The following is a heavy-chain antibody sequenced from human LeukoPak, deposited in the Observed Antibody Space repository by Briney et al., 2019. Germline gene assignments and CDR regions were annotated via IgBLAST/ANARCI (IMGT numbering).Heavy chain of an antibody. CDR1: GYTFTSYY. CDR2: IKPSGGST. J-gene: IGHJ3*02. V-gene: IGHV1-46*01. D-gene: IGHD3-16*01. Sequence: ASVKVSCKASGYTFTSYYMHWVRQAPGQGLEWMGIIKPSGGSTSYAQKFQGRVTMTRDMSTSTAYMELSRLRSDDTAVYYCARGLRVGRGAFDIWGQGTMVTVSS. CDR3: ARGLRVGRGAFDI.